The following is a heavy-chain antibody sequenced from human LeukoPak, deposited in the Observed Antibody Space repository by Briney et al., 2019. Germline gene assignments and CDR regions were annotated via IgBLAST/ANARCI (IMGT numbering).Heavy chain of an antibody. CDR1: GGSISSSSYY. D-gene: IGHD6-13*01. V-gene: IGHV4-39*07. Sequence: SETLSLTCTVSGGSISSSSYYWGWIRQPPGKGLEWIGSIYYSGSTYYNPSLKSRVTISVDTSKNQFSLKLSSVTAADTAVYYCARESRSGIAAAATDYWGQGTLVTVSS. J-gene: IGHJ4*02. CDR3: ARESRSGIAAAATDY. CDR2: IYYSGST.